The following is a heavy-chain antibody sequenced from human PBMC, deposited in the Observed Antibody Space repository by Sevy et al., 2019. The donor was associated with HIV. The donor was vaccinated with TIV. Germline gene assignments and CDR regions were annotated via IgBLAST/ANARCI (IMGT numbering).Heavy chain of an antibody. CDR3: ARGPDYYDRSGYYYQ. V-gene: IGHV3-21*01. CDR2: INSISTYI. D-gene: IGHD3-22*01. CDR1: GFTFSSYG. Sequence: GGSLRLSCAASGFTFSSYGMHWVRQAPGKGLEWVSSINSISTYIYYADSVKGRFTISIDSAKNSLYLQMNSLRAEDTAVYYCARGPDYYDRSGYYYQWGQGTLVTVSS. J-gene: IGHJ1*01.